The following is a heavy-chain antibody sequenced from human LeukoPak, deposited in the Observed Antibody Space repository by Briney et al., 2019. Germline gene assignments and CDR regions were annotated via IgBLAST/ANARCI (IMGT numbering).Heavy chain of an antibody. Sequence: PSETLSLTCTVSGGSLSSNKWSGVRQPAGKGLEWIGRIQTSGYSNYNPSLRGRVTMSVDTSKNQFSLKMTSVTAADTAVYYCTRGVVGATAFDYCGQGTLVTVSS. CDR2: IQTSGYS. V-gene: IGHV4-4*07. CDR3: TRGVVGATAFDY. CDR1: GGSLSSNK. J-gene: IGHJ4*02. D-gene: IGHD1-26*01.